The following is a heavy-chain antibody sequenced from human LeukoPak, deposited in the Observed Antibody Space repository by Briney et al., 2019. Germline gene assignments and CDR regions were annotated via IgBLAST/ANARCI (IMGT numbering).Heavy chain of an antibody. CDR2: ISYDGSNK. Sequence: GGSLRLSCAASGFTFSSYGMHWVRQAPGKGLEWVAVISYDGSNKYYADSVKGRFTISRDNSKNTLYLQMNSLRAEDTAVYYCAKELSGGSWPTVYWGQGTLVTVSS. CDR1: GFTFSSYG. CDR3: AKELSGGSWPTVY. D-gene: IGHD2-15*01. V-gene: IGHV3-30*18. J-gene: IGHJ4*02.